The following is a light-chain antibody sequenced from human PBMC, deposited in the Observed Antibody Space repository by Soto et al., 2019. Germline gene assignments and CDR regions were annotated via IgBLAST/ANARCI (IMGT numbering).Light chain of an antibody. CDR1: QRISSW. Sequence: DIQMTQSPSTLSASVGDRVTNTCRASQRISSWLAWYQQKPGKAPKLLIYKASSLESGVPSRFSGSGSGTEFTLTISSLQPDDFATYYCQQYNSYPWTFGQGTKV. CDR2: KAS. J-gene: IGKJ1*01. CDR3: QQYNSYPWT. V-gene: IGKV1-5*03.